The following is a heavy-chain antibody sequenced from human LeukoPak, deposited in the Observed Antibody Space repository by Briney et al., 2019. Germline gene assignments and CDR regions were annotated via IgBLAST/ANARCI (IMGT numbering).Heavy chain of an antibody. CDR3: AGSPYDFPYYYYGMDV. V-gene: IGHV4-39*01. CDR1: GGSISSSSYY. Sequence: SETLSLTCTVSGGSISSSSYYWGWIRQPPGKGLEWIGSIYYSGSTYYNPSLKSRVTISVDTSKNQFSLKLSSVTAADTAVYYCAGSPYDFPYYYYGMDVWGQGTTVTVSS. D-gene: IGHD3-3*01. CDR2: IYYSGST. J-gene: IGHJ6*02.